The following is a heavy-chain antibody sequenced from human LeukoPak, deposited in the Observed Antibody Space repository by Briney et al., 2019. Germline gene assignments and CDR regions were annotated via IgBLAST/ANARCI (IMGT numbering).Heavy chain of an antibody. D-gene: IGHD3-3*01. CDR1: GGSFSGYY. CDR2: INHSGST. CDR3: ARGLGTIFGVVIIKRHFDY. Sequence: SETLSPTCAVYGGSFSGYYWSWIRQPPGKGLEWIREINHSGSTNYNPSLKSRVTISVDTSKNQFSLKLSSVTAADTAVYYCARGLGTIFGVVIIKRHFDYWGQGTLVTVSS. J-gene: IGHJ4*02. V-gene: IGHV4-34*01.